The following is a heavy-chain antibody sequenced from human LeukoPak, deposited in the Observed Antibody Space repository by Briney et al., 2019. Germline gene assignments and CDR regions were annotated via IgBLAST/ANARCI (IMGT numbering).Heavy chain of an antibody. CDR2: IEQDGSEK. J-gene: IGHJ4*02. D-gene: IGHD5-24*01. Sequence: QTGGTLRLSCAASGFTFSSYWRNWVRQAPGKGLEWVANIEQDGSEKYYLYSVKGRFTISRDNAQNSPYPQMNILIADATAVYYYARDPASDGYNFWGQGHLVTVSS. CDR3: ARDPASDGYNF. CDR1: GFTFSSYW. V-gene: IGHV3-7*01.